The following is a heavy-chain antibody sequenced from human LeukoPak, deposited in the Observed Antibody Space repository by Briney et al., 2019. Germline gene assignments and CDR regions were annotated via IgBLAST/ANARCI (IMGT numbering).Heavy chain of an antibody. D-gene: IGHD4-17*01. CDR1: GFTVSSNY. V-gene: IGHV3-53*01. CDR3: ARGDYGDYSGGYYFDY. J-gene: IGHJ4*02. CDR2: IYSGGNK. Sequence: PGGSLRLSCAASGFTVSSNYMSWVRQAPGKGLEWVSVIYSGGNKYYADSVRGRFTISRDNSKNTLYLQMNSLRAEDTAVYYCARGDYGDYSGGYYFDYWGQGTLVTASS.